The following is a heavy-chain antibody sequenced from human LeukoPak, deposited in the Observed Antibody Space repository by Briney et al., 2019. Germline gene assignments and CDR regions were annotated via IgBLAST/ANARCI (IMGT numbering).Heavy chain of an antibody. V-gene: IGHV4-39*07. J-gene: IGHJ6*02. CDR1: GGSISSSSYY. D-gene: IGHD3-10*01. CDR3: ARDGDGSEPHYYYGMDV. Sequence: SETLSLTCTVSGGSISSSSYYWGWIRQPPGKGLEWIGSIYYSGSTNYNPSLKSRVTISVDTSKNQFSLKLSSVTAADTAVYCCARDGDGSEPHYYYGMDVWGQGTTVTVSS. CDR2: IYYSGST.